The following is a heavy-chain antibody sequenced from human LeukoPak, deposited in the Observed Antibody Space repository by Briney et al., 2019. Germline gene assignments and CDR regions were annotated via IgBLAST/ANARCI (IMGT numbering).Heavy chain of an antibody. CDR2: IYYSGST. Sequence: SETLSLTCTVSGGSISSYYWSWIRQPPGKGLEWIGYIYYSGSTNYNPSLKSRVTISVDTSKNQFSLKLSSVTAADTAVYYCASGLRYFDWLYYDYWGQGTLVTVSS. J-gene: IGHJ4*02. CDR3: ASGLRYFDWLYYDY. D-gene: IGHD3-9*01. V-gene: IGHV4-59*01. CDR1: GGSISSYY.